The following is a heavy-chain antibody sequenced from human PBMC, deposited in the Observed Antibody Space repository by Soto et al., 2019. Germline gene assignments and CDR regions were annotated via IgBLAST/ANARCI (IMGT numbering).Heavy chain of an antibody. V-gene: IGHV1-8*01. CDR1: GYTFTSYD. D-gene: IGHD6-6*01. CDR2: MNPNSGNT. Sequence: QVQLVQSGAEVKKPGASVKVSCKASGYTFTSYDINWVRQATGQGLEWMGWMNPNSGNTGYAQKFQGRVTMTRNTSISTAYMELSSLRSEDTAVYYCARDPDHGEQLVHWFDPWGQGTLVTVSS. J-gene: IGHJ5*02. CDR3: ARDPDHGEQLVHWFDP.